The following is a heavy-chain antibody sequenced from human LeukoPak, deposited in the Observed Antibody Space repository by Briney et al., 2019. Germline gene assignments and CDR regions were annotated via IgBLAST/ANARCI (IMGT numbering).Heavy chain of an antibody. Sequence: NPSETLSLTCTVSGDSISNSAYYWVWIRQPPGQGLEWIGTITNTGNTYSNPSLKSRVTISIDTSKTQISLKLTSVTAADTAVFYCARKTPGTSVDVWGQGTPVTVSS. CDR2: ITNTGNT. D-gene: IGHD3-10*01. CDR1: GDSISNSAYY. V-gene: IGHV4-39*01. J-gene: IGHJ6*02. CDR3: ARKTPGTSVDV.